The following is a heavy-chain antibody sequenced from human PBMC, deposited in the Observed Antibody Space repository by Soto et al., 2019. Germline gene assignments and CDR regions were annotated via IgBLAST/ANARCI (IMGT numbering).Heavy chain of an antibody. Sequence: PSETLSLTCTVSGGSISSGGYYWSWIRQHPGKGLEWIGYIYYSGSTYYNPSLKSRVTISVDTSKNQFSLKLSSVTAADTAVYYCAREVVVVSHVDYWGQGTLVTVSS. D-gene: IGHD3-22*01. CDR2: IYYSGST. CDR3: AREVVVVSHVDY. J-gene: IGHJ4*02. CDR1: GGSISSGGYY. V-gene: IGHV4-31*03.